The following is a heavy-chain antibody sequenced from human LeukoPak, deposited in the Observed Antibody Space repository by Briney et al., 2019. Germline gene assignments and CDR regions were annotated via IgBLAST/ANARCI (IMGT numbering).Heavy chain of an antibody. D-gene: IGHD2-2*01. CDR1: GGSISSSNW. V-gene: IGHV4-4*02. CDR2: IYHSGST. Sequence: SGTLSLTCAVSGGSISSSNWWSWVRQPPGKGLEWIGEIYHSGSTNYNPSLKSRVTISVDKSKNQFSLKLSSVTAADTAVYYCASSPYCSSTSCLDYWGQGTLVTVSS. CDR3: ASSPYCSSTSCLDY. J-gene: IGHJ4*02.